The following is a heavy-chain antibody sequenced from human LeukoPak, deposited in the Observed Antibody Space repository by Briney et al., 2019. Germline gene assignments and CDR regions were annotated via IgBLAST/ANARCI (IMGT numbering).Heavy chain of an antibody. CDR2: ISDSGGRT. Sequence: GGSLRLSCAVSGITLSNYGMGWVRQAPGKGLEWVAGISDSGGRTNYADSVKGRFTISRDNPKNTLYLQMNSLRAEDTAVYFCAKRGVVIRVILVGFHKEAYYFDSWGQGALVTVSS. J-gene: IGHJ4*02. D-gene: IGHD3-22*01. CDR1: GITLSNYG. CDR3: AKRGVVIRVILVGFHKEAYYFDS. V-gene: IGHV3-23*01.